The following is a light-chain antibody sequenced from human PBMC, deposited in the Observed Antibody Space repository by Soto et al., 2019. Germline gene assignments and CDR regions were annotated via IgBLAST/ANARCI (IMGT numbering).Light chain of an antibody. CDR1: QSVSSH. J-gene: IGKJ1*01. V-gene: IGKV3-11*01. CDR2: DAS. CDR3: HQRQSWPRT. Sequence: EIVLTQSPATLSSFPGDRVTLSCRASQSVSSHLAWYQQKPGQAPRLLIHDASSRATGTPARFSGSGSGTDFTLTISDVEPEDFAVYYCHQRQSWPRTFGQGTKVDIK.